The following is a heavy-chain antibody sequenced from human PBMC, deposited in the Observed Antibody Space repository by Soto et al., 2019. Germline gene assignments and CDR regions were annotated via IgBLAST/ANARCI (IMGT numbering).Heavy chain of an antibody. J-gene: IGHJ5*02. CDR1: GYTFANYP. Sequence: QVQLVQSGAEGKKPGASVKVSCETSGYTFANYPMHWVRQAPGQTLEWMGWINADNGYTKYSQKFQGRVTITRDTSASICYMELSSLTSEHTAFYYCARAKIITTLDSWGQGTLVTVSS. CDR2: INADNGYT. D-gene: IGHD1-1*01. V-gene: IGHV1-3*01. CDR3: ARAKIITTLDS.